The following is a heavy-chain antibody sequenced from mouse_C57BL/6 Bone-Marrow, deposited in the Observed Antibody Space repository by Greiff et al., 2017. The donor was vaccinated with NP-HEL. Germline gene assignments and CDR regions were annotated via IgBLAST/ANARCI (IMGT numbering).Heavy chain of an antibody. D-gene: IGHD2-3*01. J-gene: IGHJ3*01. CDR2: ISDGGSYT. CDR3: ARVPYDGYYLAGFAY. Sequence: EVNLVESGGGLVKPGGSLKLSCAASGFTFSSYAMSWVRQTPEKRLEWVATISDGGSYTYYPDNVKGRFTISRDNAKNNLYLQMSHLKSEDTAMYYCARVPYDGYYLAGFAYWGQGTLVTVSA. CDR1: GFTFSSYA. V-gene: IGHV5-4*03.